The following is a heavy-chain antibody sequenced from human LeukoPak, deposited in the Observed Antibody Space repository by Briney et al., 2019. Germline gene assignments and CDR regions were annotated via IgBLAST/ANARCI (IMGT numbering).Heavy chain of an antibody. V-gene: IGHV3-64*01. CDR3: AKNIPASGLTFVD. CDR2: ISSNGGST. Sequence: GGSLRLSCAASGFTFSSYAMHWVRQAPGKGLEYVSAISSNGGSTYYANSVKGRFTISRDNSKNTLYLQMNSLRAEDTAVYYCAKNIPASGLTFVDWGQGTLVTVPS. D-gene: IGHD6-25*01. J-gene: IGHJ4*02. CDR1: GFTFSSYA.